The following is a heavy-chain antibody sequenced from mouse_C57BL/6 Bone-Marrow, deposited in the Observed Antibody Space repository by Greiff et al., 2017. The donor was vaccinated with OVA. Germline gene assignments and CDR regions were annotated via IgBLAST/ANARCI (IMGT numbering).Heavy chain of an antibody. CDR3: AGGIPLAY. CDR2: IDPSDSYT. CDR1: GYTFTSYW. V-gene: IGHV1-69*01. Sequence: QVHVKQPGAELVMPGASVKLSCKASGYTFTSYWMHWVKQRPGQGLEWIGEIDPSDSYTNYNQKFKGKSTLTVDKSSSTAYMQLSSLTSEDSAVYYCAGGIPLAYWGQGTLVTVSA. J-gene: IGHJ3*01.